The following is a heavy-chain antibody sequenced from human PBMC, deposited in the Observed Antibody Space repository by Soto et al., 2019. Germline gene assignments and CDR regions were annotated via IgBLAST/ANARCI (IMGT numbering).Heavy chain of an antibody. CDR1: GGSISSSSYY. V-gene: IGHV4-39*07. J-gene: IGHJ4*02. CDR3: AREVLYDSLYYFDY. D-gene: IGHD5-12*01. Sequence: SETLSLTCTVSGGSISSSSYYWGWIRQPPGKGLEWIGSIYYSGSTYYNPSLKSRVTISVDTSKNQFSLKLSSVTAADTAVYYCAREVLYDSLYYFDYWGQGTLVTVSS. CDR2: IYYSGST.